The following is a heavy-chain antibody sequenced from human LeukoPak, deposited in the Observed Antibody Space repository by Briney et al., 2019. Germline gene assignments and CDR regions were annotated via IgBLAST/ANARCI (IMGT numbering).Heavy chain of an antibody. D-gene: IGHD3-16*01. Sequence: PSETLSLTCAVYGGSFSGYYWSWIRQPPGKGLEWSGEINHSGSTNYNPSLKSRVTISVDTSKNQFSLKLSSVTAADTAVYYCARGYMLYYFDYWGQGTLVTVSS. CDR2: INHSGST. V-gene: IGHV4-34*01. CDR1: GGSFSGYY. CDR3: ARGYMLYYFDY. J-gene: IGHJ4*02.